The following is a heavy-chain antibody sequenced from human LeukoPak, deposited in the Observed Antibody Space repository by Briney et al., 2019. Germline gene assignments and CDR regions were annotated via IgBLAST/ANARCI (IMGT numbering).Heavy chain of an antibody. D-gene: IGHD3-10*01. Sequence: GGSLRLSCAASGFTFSSYGMHWVRQAPGKGLEWVAVISYDGSNKYYADSVKGRFTISRDNSKNTLYLQMNSLRAEDTAVYYCATVALDYGSGDTAYFDYWGQGTLVTVSS. V-gene: IGHV3-30*03. CDR1: GFTFSSYG. CDR3: ATVALDYGSGDTAYFDY. CDR2: ISYDGSNK. J-gene: IGHJ4*02.